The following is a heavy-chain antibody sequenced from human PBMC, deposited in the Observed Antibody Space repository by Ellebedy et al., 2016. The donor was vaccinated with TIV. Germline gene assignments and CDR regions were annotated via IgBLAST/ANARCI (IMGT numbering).Heavy chain of an antibody. V-gene: IGHV1-69*04. Sequence: AASVKVSCKVSGGTFSSYAISWVRQAPGQGLEWMGRIIPILGIANYAQKFQGRVTITADKSTSTAYMELSSLRSEDTAVYYCARNLVTTVFPDYWGQGTLVTVSS. CDR1: GGTFSSYA. D-gene: IGHD4-17*01. CDR2: IIPILGIA. CDR3: ARNLVTTVFPDY. J-gene: IGHJ4*02.